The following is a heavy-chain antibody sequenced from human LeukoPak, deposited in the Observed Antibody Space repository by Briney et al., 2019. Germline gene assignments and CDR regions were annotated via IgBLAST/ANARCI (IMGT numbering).Heavy chain of an antibody. CDR3: ARDGSPFYDSSGYYYEVY. Sequence: GASVKVSCKASGYTFTGYYLHWVRQAPGQGLEWMGRIDPNSGGKNYAQKFQGRVTMTRDTSISTAYMELSRLRSDDTAMYYCARDGSPFYDSSGYYYEVYWGQGTLVTVSS. CDR1: GYTFTGYY. D-gene: IGHD3-22*01. CDR2: IDPNSGGK. V-gene: IGHV1-2*06. J-gene: IGHJ4*02.